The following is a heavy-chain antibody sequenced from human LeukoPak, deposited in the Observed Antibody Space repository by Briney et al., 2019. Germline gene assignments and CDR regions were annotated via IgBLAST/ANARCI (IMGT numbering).Heavy chain of an antibody. Sequence: SETLSLTCAVYGGSFSGYYWSWIRQPPGKGLEWIGYIYYSGSTNYNPSLKSRVTISVDTSKNQFSLKLSSVTAADTAVYYCARHVGQWLALDYWGQGTLVTVSS. CDR1: GGSFSGYY. D-gene: IGHD6-19*01. CDR2: IYYSGST. CDR3: ARHVGQWLALDY. V-gene: IGHV4-59*08. J-gene: IGHJ4*02.